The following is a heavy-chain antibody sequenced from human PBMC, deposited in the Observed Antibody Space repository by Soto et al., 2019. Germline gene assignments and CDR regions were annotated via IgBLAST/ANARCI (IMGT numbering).Heavy chain of an antibody. CDR1: GYSFTNND. V-gene: IGHV1-8*01. Sequence: ASVQVSCKASGYSFTNNDVTLLLQATVQGLEWMGWMNPGSGDTGYAQKFQGRVTMTRDISIATAYMELSSLRSDDTAIYYCARNPNDFGEYTVFDVWGHGTLVTVSS. CDR2: MNPGSGDT. J-gene: IGHJ3*01. D-gene: IGHD4-17*01. CDR3: ARNPNDFGEYTVFDV.